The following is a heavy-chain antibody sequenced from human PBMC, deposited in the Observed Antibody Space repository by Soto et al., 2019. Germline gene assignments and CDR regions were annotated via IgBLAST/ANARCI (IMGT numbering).Heavy chain of an antibody. J-gene: IGHJ4*02. CDR2: IIPIFGTA. D-gene: IGHD2-15*01. CDR3: ASSVSPFCSGGSCYCYYFDY. CDR1: GGTFSSYA. V-gene: IGHV1-69*13. Sequence: GASVKVSCKASGGTFSSYAISWVRQAPGQGLEWMGGIIPIFGTANYAQKFQGRVTITADESTSTAYMELSSLRSEDTAVYYCASSVSPFCSGGSCYCYYFDYWGQGTLVTVSS.